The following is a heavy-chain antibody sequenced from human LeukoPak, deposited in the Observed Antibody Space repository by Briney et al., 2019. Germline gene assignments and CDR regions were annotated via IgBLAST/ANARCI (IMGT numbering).Heavy chain of an antibody. CDR2: IYHSGST. Sequence: KPSGTLSLTCAVSGGSISSSNWWSWVRQPPGKGLEWIGEIYHSGSTNYNPSLKSRVTISVDTSKNQFSLKLSSVTAADTAVYYCARIGFGVAAAGTGVLYYYYGMDVWGQGTTVTVSS. D-gene: IGHD6-13*01. CDR1: GGSISSSNW. V-gene: IGHV4-4*02. CDR3: ARIGFGVAAAGTGVLYYYYGMDV. J-gene: IGHJ6*02.